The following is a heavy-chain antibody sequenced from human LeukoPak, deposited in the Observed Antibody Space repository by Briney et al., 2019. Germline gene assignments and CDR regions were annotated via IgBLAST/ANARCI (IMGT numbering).Heavy chain of an antibody. CDR3: ARGAHKRDDYGGFFDY. CDR2: ISGSGGST. D-gene: IGHD4-23*01. V-gene: IGHV3-23*01. J-gene: IGHJ4*02. CDR1: GFTFSSYG. Sequence: GGSLRLSCAASGFTFSSYGMSWVRQAPGKGLEWVSGISGSGGSTYYADSVKGRFTISRDNSKNTLYVQMNSLRAEDTAVYYCARGAHKRDDYGGFFDYWGQGTLVTVSS.